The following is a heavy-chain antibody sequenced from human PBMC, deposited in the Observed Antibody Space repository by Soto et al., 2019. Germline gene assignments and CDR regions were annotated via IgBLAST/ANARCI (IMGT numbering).Heavy chain of an antibody. D-gene: IGHD5-18*01. Sequence: PSETLSLTCTVSGGSISSGGYYWSWIRQHPGKGLEWIGYIYYSGSTYYNPSLKSRVTISVDTSKNQFSLKLSSVTAADTAVYYCARDRDTAGYYGMDAWGQGTTVTVSS. CDR1: GGSISSGGYY. V-gene: IGHV4-31*03. CDR2: IYYSGST. CDR3: ARDRDTAGYYGMDA. J-gene: IGHJ6*02.